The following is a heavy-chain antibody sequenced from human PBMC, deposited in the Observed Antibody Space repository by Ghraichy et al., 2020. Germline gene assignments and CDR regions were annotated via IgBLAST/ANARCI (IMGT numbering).Heavy chain of an antibody. J-gene: IGHJ6*02. D-gene: IGHD6-13*01. CDR1: GFAFSTYS. CDR3: GRDLKSSSWSYYYYAMDV. V-gene: IGHV3-30-3*01. Sequence: GESLNISCAASGFAFSTYSMHWVRQAPGKGLEWVAVISYDGTSTYYADSVKGRFTISRDNSKNTLFLQMNSLRAGDTAVYYCGRDLKSSSWSYYYYAMDVWGQGTKVTVSS. CDR2: ISYDGTST.